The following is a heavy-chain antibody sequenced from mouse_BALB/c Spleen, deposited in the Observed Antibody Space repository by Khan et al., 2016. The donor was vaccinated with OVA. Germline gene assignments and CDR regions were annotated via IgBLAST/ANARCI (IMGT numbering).Heavy chain of an antibody. CDR1: GHTFTTFG. V-gene: IGHV9-3-1*01. CDR2: INTYTGEP. J-gene: IGHJ4*01. CDR3: ARPLCFSYVLAN. D-gene: IGHD6-1*01. Sequence: QIQLVQSGPELKKPGETVKISCKASGHTFTTFGMNWVQQVPGKGLKWMGWINTYTGEPTYADDFNGRFAFSLETSASTAYLQINNLKNEDTATYFCARPLCFSYVLANRGQGTSVTVSS.